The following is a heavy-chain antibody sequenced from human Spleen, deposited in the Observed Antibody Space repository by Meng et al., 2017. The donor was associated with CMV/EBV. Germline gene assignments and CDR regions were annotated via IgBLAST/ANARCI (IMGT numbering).Heavy chain of an antibody. V-gene: IGHV1-8*03. J-gene: IGHJ6*02. D-gene: IGHD6-13*01. CDR3: ARGGGGIGAAGTDMDV. CDR2: MNPNRGNT. CDR1: GYTFTSYD. Sequence: ASVKVSCKASGYTFTSYDINWVRQATGQGIEWMGWMNPNRGNTGYAQKFQGRVTITRNTSISTAYMELSSLRSDDTAVYYCARGGGGIGAAGTDMDVWGQGTTVTVSS.